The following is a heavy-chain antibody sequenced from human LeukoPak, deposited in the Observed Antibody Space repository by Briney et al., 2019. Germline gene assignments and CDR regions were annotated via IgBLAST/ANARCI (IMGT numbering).Heavy chain of an antibody. CDR3: ARVETYDSSGYYSKRFDY. V-gene: IGHV1-18*01. D-gene: IGHD3-22*01. J-gene: IGHJ4*02. CDR2: ISAYNGNT. Sequence: GASVKVSCKASGYTFTSYGISWVRQAPGQGLEWMGWISAYNGNTNYAQKLQGRVTMTTDTSTSTAYMELRSLRSDDTAVYYCARVETYDSSGYYSKRFDYWGQGTLVTVSS. CDR1: GYTFTSYG.